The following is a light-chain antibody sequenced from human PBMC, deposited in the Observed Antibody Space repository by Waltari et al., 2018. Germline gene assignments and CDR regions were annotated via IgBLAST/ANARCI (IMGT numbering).Light chain of an antibody. CDR3: CSYAGSSTYV. Sequence: QSALTQPASVSGSPGQSITIPCTGTSSAVGRYNLVSWYQQHPRKAPKLMIYEGSKRPSGVSNRFSGSKSGNTASLTISGLQAEDEADYYCCSYAGSSTYVFGTGTKVTVL. J-gene: IGLJ1*01. CDR1: SSAVGRYNL. CDR2: EGS. V-gene: IGLV2-23*01.